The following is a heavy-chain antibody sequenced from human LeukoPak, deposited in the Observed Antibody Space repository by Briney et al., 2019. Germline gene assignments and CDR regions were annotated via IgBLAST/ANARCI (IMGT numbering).Heavy chain of an antibody. CDR3: ARGLWFGELSPIDY. CDR2: IVVGSGNT. Sequence: GTSVKVSCKASGFTFTSSAMQWVRQARGQRLEWIGWIVVGSGNTNYAQKFQERVTITRDMSTSTAYMELRSLRSDDTAVYYCARGLWFGELSPIDYWGQGTLVTVSS. J-gene: IGHJ4*02. D-gene: IGHD3-10*01. CDR1: GFTFTSSA. V-gene: IGHV1-58*02.